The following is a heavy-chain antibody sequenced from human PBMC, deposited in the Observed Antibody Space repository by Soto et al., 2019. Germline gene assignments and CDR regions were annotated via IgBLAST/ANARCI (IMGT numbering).Heavy chain of an antibody. J-gene: IGHJ6*02. CDR1: GYTFSSNA. D-gene: IGHD2-21*02. V-gene: IGHV1-3*04. CDR2: INTGNGNT. CDR3: ATDSPLQHCFDI. Sequence: QVQLVQSGAEVKRPGASVKVSCKASGYTFSSNAIHWVRQAPGERLEWMGWINTGNGNTKYSQKFQGRFTITRDTFASTAYMDLSSLRYEDTAVYSCATDSPLQHCFDIWGQGTTVTVSS.